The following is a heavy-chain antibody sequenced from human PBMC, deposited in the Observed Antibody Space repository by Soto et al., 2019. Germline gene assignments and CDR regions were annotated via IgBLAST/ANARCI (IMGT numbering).Heavy chain of an antibody. D-gene: IGHD3-3*01. CDR1: GFTFSDYA. CDR2: ISGSGGST. V-gene: IGHV3-23*01. Sequence: GGSLRLSCTASGFTFSDYAMSWVRQPPGKGLEWVSAISGSGGSTYYADSVKGRFTISRDNSKNTLYLQMNSLRAEDTAVYYCAKDMSLAYDFWSGYRKSYYYYYGMDVWGQGTTVTVSS. J-gene: IGHJ6*02. CDR3: AKDMSLAYDFWSGYRKSYYYYYGMDV.